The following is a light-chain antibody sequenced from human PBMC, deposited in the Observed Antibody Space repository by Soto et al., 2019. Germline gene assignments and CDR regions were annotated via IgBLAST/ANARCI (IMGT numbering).Light chain of an antibody. CDR2: GAS. J-gene: IGKJ3*01. CDR3: HQLFMYPPT. Sequence: IQLTESPASRCASMGDRVTITCRASQGISKYLAWYQQKPRKAPKPLIYGASPLQGGVPSRFSGRGSGTDLTLTVSSLQPEDLATYYCHQLFMYPPTFGPGTKVDIK. V-gene: IGKV1-9*01. CDR1: QGISKY.